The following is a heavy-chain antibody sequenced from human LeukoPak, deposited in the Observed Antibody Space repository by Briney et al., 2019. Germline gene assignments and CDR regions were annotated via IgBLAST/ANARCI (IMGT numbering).Heavy chain of an antibody. CDR3: TTEYFGGFEY. CDR1: TFTKAW. CDR2: VKNRGDGMAT. J-gene: IGHJ4*02. D-gene: IGHD3-16*01. Sequence: PGGSLRLSCVLATFTKAWMNWVRQAPGKGLEWVGRVKNRGDGMATDYAAPVKGRFIIARDDSKKTVYLQMDSLKTEDTAVYFCTTEYFGGFEYCGQGTLVTVSS. V-gene: IGHV3-15*07.